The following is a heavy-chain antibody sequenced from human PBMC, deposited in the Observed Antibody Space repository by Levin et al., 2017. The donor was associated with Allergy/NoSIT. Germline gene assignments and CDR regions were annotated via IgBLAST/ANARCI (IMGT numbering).Heavy chain of an antibody. Sequence: LSLTCAASGFTFSSYAMHWVRQAPGKGLEWVAVISYDGSNKYYADSVKGRFTISRDNSKNTLYLQMNSLRAEDTAVYYCAREMTRNWFDPWGQGTLVTVSS. V-gene: IGHV3-30-3*01. CDR2: ISYDGSNK. CDR3: AREMTRNWFDP. CDR1: GFTFSSYA. D-gene: IGHD4-11*01. J-gene: IGHJ5*02.